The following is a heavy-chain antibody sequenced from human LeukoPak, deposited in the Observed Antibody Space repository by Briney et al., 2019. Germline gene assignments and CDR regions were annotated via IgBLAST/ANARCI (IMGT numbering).Heavy chain of an antibody. D-gene: IGHD3-10*01. Sequence: GGSLRLSCAASGFTFTHYAMNWVRQAPGKGLEWVSSISSSSSYIYYADSVKGRFTISRDNAKNSLYLQMNSLRAEDTAVYYCARAWEVTMVRGVIASDFDYWGQGTLVTVSS. CDR3: ARAWEVTMVRGVIASDFDY. J-gene: IGHJ4*02. CDR2: ISSSSSYI. V-gene: IGHV3-21*01. CDR1: GFTFTHYA.